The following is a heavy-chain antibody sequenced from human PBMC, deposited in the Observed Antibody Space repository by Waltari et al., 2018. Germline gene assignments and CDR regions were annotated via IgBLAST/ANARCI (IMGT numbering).Heavy chain of an antibody. V-gene: IGHV3-33*01. CDR3: ARLYGGNSASRY. CDR2: IWSDGTNI. D-gene: IGHD2-21*01. CDR1: GFDFSASG. J-gene: IGHJ4*02. Sequence: VESGGDVVPPGTYLTLSCAASGFDFSASGMHWTRQAPGKGLEWVAVIWSDGTNIHYAESVKGRFTIFRDNSKNTLFLEMNSLRAEDTAMYYCARLYGGNSASRYWGRGALVTVSS.